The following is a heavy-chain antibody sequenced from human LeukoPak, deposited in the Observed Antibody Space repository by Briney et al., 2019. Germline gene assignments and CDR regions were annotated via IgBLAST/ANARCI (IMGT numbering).Heavy chain of an antibody. J-gene: IGHJ4*02. CDR3: ARDLVELLFDY. V-gene: IGHV3-7*01. D-gene: IGHD3-16*01. CDR1: GFTFSSYW. CDR2: IKQDGSEK. Sequence: GGSLRLSCAASGFTFSSYWMSWVRQAPGKGLEWVDNIKQDGSEKYYVDSVKGRVTISRDNAKNSLYLQMNSLRAEDTAVYYCARDLVELLFDYWGQGTLVTVSS.